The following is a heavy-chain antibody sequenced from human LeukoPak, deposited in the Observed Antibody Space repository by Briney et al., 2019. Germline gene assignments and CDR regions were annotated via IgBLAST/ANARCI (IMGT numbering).Heavy chain of an antibody. CDR3: AKEGDILTGYYLYYFDY. D-gene: IGHD3-9*01. CDR1: GFTFSSYG. V-gene: IGHV3-23*01. Sequence: GGSLRLSCAASGFTFSSYGMSWVRQAPGKGLEWVSAISGSGGSTYYADSVKGRFTISRDNSKNTLYLQMNSLRAEDTAVYYCAKEGDILTGYYLYYFDYWGQGTLVTVSS. CDR2: ISGSGGST. J-gene: IGHJ4*02.